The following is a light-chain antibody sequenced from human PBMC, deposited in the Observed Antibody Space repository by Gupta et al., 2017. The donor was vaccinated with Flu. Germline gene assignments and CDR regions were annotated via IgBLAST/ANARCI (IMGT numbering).Light chain of an antibody. CDR1: SSDVGGYNY. V-gene: IGLV2-14*03. J-gene: IGLJ3*02. Sequence: SITISCTGTSSDVGGYNYVSWYQQHPGKAHKLMIYDVNKRPAGVSTRFSGSKSGNTASLTISGLQAEDEADYYCSSDTSSTTWVFGGGTKLTVL. CDR2: DVN. CDR3: SSDTSSTTWV.